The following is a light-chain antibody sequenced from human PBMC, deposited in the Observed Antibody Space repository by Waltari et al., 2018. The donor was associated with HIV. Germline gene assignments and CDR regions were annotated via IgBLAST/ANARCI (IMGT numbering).Light chain of an antibody. CDR2: NNN. CDR3: NSRDSSGKHHWV. Sequence: SSELTQDHAVSVALGLTVRITCQGDSLRSYYASWYQQKPGQAPVLVIYNNNNRPSGIPDRFSGSSSGNTASLTITGAQAEDEADYYCNSRDSSGKHHWVFGGGTKLTVL. CDR1: SLRSYY. J-gene: IGLJ3*02. V-gene: IGLV3-19*01.